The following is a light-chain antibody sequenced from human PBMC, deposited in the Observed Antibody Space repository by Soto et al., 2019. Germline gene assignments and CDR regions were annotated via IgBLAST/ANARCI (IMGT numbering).Light chain of an antibody. V-gene: IGKV1-39*01. CDR2: AAS. CDR1: QSISSY. J-gene: IGKJ2*01. CDR3: QQSYSTPYT. Sequence: DIQMTQSPSSLSASVGDRVTITCRASQSISSYLNWYQQKPGKAPKLLIYAASSLQSGVPSRFSGSGAGTDFTLTISSLQPEEFATYYCQQSYSTPYTVSQGTKVYI.